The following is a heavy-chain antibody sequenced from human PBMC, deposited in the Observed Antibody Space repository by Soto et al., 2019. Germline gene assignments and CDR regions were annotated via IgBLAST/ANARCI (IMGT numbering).Heavy chain of an antibody. V-gene: IGHV4-31*03. J-gene: IGHJ6*02. CDR3: ARELVRGGYGMDV. Sequence: KTSETLSLTCTVSGGSISSGGYYWSWIRQHPGKGLEWIGYIYYSGSTYYNPSLKSRVTISVDTSKNQFSLKLSSVTAADTAVYYCARELVRGGYGMDVWGQGTTVTVSS. CDR1: GGSISSGGYY. D-gene: IGHD3-10*01. CDR2: IYYSGST.